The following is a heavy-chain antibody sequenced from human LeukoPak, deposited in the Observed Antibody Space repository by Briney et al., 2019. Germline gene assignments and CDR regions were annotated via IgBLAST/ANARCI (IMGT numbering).Heavy chain of an antibody. CDR3: ARQNWNDLDY. V-gene: IGHV4-38-2*02. J-gene: IGHJ4*02. Sequence: SETLSLTCTVSGYSISSGYYWGWIRQPPGKGLEWIGSIYHSGSTYYNPSLKSRVTISVDTSKNQFSLKLSSVTAADTAVYFCARQNWNDLDYWGQGTLVTVSS. D-gene: IGHD1-1*01. CDR1: GYSISSGYY. CDR2: IYHSGST.